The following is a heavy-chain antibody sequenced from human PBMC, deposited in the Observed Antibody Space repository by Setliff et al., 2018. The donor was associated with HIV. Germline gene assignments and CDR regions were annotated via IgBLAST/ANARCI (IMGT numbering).Heavy chain of an antibody. J-gene: IGHJ4*02. CDR1: GFTFSNYA. CDR3: AKNIAGVCYSGLDY. D-gene: IGHD2-15*01. V-gene: IGHV3-23*01. CDR2: ISGSGGST. Sequence: PGGSLRLSCAASGFTFSNYAMSWVRQAPGKGLEWVSGISGSGGSTYYVDSVKGRFTIPRDNSKNTLYLQMNSLGAADTAVYYCAKNIAGVCYSGLDYWGQGALVTVS.